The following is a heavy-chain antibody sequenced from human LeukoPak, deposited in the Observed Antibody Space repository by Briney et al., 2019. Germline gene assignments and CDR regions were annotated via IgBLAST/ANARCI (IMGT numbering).Heavy chain of an antibody. D-gene: IGHD6-19*01. CDR1: GGSFSGYY. V-gene: IGHV4-34*01. CDR2: INHSGST. J-gene: IGHJ4*02. Sequence: PSETLSLTCAVYGGSFSGYYWSWIRQPPGKGLEWIGEINHSGSTNYNPPLKSRVTISVDTSKNQFSLKLSSVTAADTAVYYCARQYQQWLVFFDYWGQGTLVTVSS. CDR3: ARQYQQWLVFFDY.